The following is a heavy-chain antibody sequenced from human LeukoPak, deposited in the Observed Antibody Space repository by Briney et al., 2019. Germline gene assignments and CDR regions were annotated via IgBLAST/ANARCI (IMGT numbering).Heavy chain of an antibody. CDR1: GLTFSSHN. Sequence: GGSLRLSCAASGLTFSSHNMNWIRQAPGKGLEWVSSIGSSDTDINYADFVRGRFTISRDNARNSLYLQMNSLRAEDTAVYYCARNENSGWGYFDYWGQGTLVTVSS. D-gene: IGHD5-12*01. CDR2: IGSSDTDI. J-gene: IGHJ4*02. CDR3: ARNENSGWGYFDY. V-gene: IGHV3-21*04.